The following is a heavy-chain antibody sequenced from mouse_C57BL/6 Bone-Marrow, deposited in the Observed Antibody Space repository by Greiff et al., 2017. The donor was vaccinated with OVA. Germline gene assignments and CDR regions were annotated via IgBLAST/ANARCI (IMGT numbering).Heavy chain of an antibody. D-gene: IGHD1-1*01. J-gene: IGHJ1*03. CDR2: ISYSGST. CDR3: ARIYYYGSSYVEDWYFDV. V-gene: IGHV3-8*01. Sequence: EVHLVESGPGLAKPSQTLSLTCSVSGYSITSDYWNWIRKFPGNKLEYMGYISYSGSTYYNPSLKSRISITRDTSKNQYYLQLNSVTTEDTATYYCARIYYYGSSYVEDWYFDVWGTGTTVTVSS. CDR1: GYSITSDY.